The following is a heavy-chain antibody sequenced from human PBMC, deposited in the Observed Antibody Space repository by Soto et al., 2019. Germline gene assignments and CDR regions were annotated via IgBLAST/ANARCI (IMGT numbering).Heavy chain of an antibody. Sequence: ASVKVSCKASGYTFTSYDINWVRQATGQGLEWMGWMNPNSGNTGYAQKFQGRVTMTRNTPISTAYMELSSLRSEDTAVYYCASSPYDILTGYSPLYDYWGQGTLVTVSS. D-gene: IGHD3-9*01. J-gene: IGHJ4*02. CDR2: MNPNSGNT. CDR1: GYTFTSYD. V-gene: IGHV1-8*01. CDR3: ASSPYDILTGYSPLYDY.